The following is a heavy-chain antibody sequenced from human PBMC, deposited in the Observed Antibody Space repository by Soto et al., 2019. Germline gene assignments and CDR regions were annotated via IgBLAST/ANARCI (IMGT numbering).Heavy chain of an antibody. CDR2: IKPDGSET. Sequence: EVQLVESGGGLVQPGGSLRLSCAASGFTFSNSWMSWVRQAPGKGLEWVALIKPDGSETYYVDSLRGRFTXXKXNAXXXXXXXXXXXXXXXXXXXXXXXXXXXGAXDYWGQGTLVTVSS. CDR3: XXXXXXGAXDY. CDR1: GFTFSNSW. J-gene: IGHJ4*02. V-gene: IGHV3-7*01.